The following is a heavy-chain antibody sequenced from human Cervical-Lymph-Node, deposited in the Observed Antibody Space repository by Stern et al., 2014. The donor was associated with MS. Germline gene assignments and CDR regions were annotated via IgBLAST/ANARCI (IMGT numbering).Heavy chain of an antibody. J-gene: IGHJ4*02. CDR2: ITPLFDAT. D-gene: IGHD2-21*01. V-gene: IGHV1-69*01. CDR3: ARGDSEAPIYYFDY. CDR1: GGTFSTFA. Sequence: QVQLVQSGAEVKKPGSSVKVSCQTSGGTFSTFAIGWVRQAPGQGLEWMGGITPLFDATNYAQKFQGRLTIPADESTRTAYMELSSLRPDDTAMYYCARGDSEAPIYYFDYWGQGTLVTVSS.